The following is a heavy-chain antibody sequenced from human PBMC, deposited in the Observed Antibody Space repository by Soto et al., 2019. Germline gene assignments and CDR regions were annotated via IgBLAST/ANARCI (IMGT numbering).Heavy chain of an antibody. Sequence: SETLSLTCAVYGGSFSGYYWSWIRQPPGKGLEWIGEINHSGSTNYNPSLKSRVTISVDTSKNQFSLKLSSVTAADTAVYYCARCAHDAFDIWGQGTMVTVSS. CDR1: GGSFSGYY. CDR2: INHSGST. V-gene: IGHV4-34*01. J-gene: IGHJ3*02. CDR3: ARCAHDAFDI.